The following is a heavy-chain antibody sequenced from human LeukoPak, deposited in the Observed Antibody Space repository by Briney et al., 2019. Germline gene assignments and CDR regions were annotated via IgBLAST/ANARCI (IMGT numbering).Heavy chain of an antibody. Sequence: ASVKVSCKASGYTFTGYYMHWVRQAPGQGLEWMGWINPNSGGTNYAQKFQGRVTMTRDTSISTAYMELSRLRSDDTAVYYCARVPKITFGGVIVNYFDYWGQGTLVTASS. CDR2: INPNSGGT. CDR3: ARVPKITFGGVIVNYFDY. D-gene: IGHD3-16*02. CDR1: GYTFTGYY. V-gene: IGHV1-2*02. J-gene: IGHJ4*02.